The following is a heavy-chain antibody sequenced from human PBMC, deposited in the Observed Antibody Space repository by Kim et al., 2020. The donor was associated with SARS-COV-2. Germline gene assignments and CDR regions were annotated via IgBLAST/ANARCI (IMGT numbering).Heavy chain of an antibody. J-gene: IGHJ4*02. V-gene: IGHV3-23*01. D-gene: IGHD5-12*01. Sequence: GGSLRLSCAASGFTFSSYAMSWVRQAPGKGLEWVSSITDSGGSTSYAASVKGRFTISRDNSKNTLYLQMNSLRAEDTALSYCAKSGQLDNWGQGTLVTVS. CDR1: GFTFSSYA. CDR3: AKSGQLDN. CDR2: ITDSGGST.